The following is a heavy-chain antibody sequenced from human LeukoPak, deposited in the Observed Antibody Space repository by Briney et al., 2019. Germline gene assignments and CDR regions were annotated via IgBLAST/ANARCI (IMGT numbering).Heavy chain of an antibody. CDR3: ARAMYYDFWSGYYYYMDV. J-gene: IGHJ6*03. V-gene: IGHV1-2*02. CDR1: GYTFTGYY. Sequence: ASVKVSCKASGYTFTGYYMHWVRQAPGQGLEWMGWINPNSGGTNYAQKFQGRVTMTRDTSISTAYMELSRLRSDDTAVYYCARAMYYDFWSGYYYYMDVWGKGTRVTVSS. D-gene: IGHD3-3*01. CDR2: INPNSGGT.